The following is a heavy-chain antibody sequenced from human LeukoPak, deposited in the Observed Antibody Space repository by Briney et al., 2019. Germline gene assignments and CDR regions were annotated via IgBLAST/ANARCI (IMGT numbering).Heavy chain of an antibody. V-gene: IGHV4-39*07. CDR1: GGSISSGAYY. D-gene: IGHD6-19*01. Sequence: PSETLSLTCTVSGGSISSGAYYWGWIRQSPGKGLEWIGTIYYIGNTYYNPSLQSRVTISVDTSKNQFSLKLSSVTAADTAVYYCARGGWYPESFQHWGQGALVTVSS. CDR2: IYYIGNT. CDR3: ARGGWYPESFQH. J-gene: IGHJ1*01.